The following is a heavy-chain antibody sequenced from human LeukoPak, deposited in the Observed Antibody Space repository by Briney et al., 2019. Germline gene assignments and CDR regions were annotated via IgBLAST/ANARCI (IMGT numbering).Heavy chain of an antibody. CDR2: INPKTGVT. D-gene: IGHD3-10*01. J-gene: IGHJ4*02. CDR1: GYTLTDFD. CDR3: ARDGRLTIFVRGIITEGSPPKN. V-gene: IGHV1-2*02. Sequence: ASVKVSCKASGYTLTDFDMHRVRQSPGPRLRGWGWINPKTGVTDYAQSFQGRVTMTSHTSSRTTNMDRNSLLSDHTAVYYCARDGRLTIFVRGIITEGSPPKNWGQGTLVTVPS.